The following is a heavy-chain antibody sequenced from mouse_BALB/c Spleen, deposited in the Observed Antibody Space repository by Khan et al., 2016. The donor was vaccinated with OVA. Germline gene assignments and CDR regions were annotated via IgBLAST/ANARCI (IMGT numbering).Heavy chain of an antibody. Sequence: EVELVESGGDVVKPGGSLKLSCAASGFTFSTYGMSWVRQTPDKRLEWVATVSTGGHYTYYAATVKGRFTISRANAKDTLYPQMSSLKSEDTAMFYCARLAYFYDSEGFTYWGQGTLVTVSA. CDR1: GFTFSTYG. V-gene: IGHV5-6*01. CDR3: ARLAYFYDSEGFTY. CDR2: VSTGGHYT. D-gene: IGHD1-1*01. J-gene: IGHJ3*01.